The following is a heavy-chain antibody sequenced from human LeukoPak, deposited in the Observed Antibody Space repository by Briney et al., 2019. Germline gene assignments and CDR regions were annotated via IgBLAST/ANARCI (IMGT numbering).Heavy chain of an antibody. CDR2: IIGSGATA. CDR1: GFTFTSYA. Sequence: GGSLRLSCAASGFTFTSYAMAWVRQAPGKGLEWVSSIIGSGATAYYADSVKGRFTISRDNSKNTLYLQMNSLRAEDTAAYHCAKESTFDYGNYYYGMDVWGQGTTVTVSS. CDR3: AKESTFDYGNYYYGMDV. V-gene: IGHV3-23*01. J-gene: IGHJ6*02. D-gene: IGHD4-17*01.